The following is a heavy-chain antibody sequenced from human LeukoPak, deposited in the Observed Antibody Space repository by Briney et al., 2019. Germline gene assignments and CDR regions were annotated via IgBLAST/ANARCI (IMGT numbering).Heavy chain of an antibody. D-gene: IGHD3-3*01. CDR2: ISSRGGST. CDR1: GFTFTSYS. V-gene: IGHV3-23*01. Sequence: PGGSLRLSCAASGFTFTSYSMTWVRQAPGKGLEWVPIISSRGGSTYYAESVKGRFTISRDNAKNSLYLKMNSLRAEDTAAYYCARGVVIVGIDYWGQGTLVTVSS. J-gene: IGHJ4*02. CDR3: ARGVVIVGIDY.